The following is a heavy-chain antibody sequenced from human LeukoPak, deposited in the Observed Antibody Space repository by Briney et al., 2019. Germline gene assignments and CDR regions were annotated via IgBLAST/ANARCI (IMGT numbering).Heavy chain of an antibody. J-gene: IGHJ4*02. CDR2: ISGSGGST. D-gene: IGHD1-26*01. CDR3: ARDGTGYYFDY. CDR1: GFTFSSYA. V-gene: IGHV3-23*01. Sequence: PGRSLRLSCAASGFTFSSYAMSWVRQAPGKGLEWVSAISGSGGSTYYADSVKGRFTISRDNSKNTLYLQMNSLRAEDTAVYYSARDGTGYYFDYWGQGTLVTVSS.